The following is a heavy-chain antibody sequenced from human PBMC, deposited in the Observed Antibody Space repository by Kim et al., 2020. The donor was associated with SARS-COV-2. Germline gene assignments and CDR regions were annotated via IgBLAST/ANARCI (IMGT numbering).Heavy chain of an antibody. J-gene: IGHJ4*02. CDR2: GT. D-gene: IGHD1-26*01. CDR3: ARSGGGYFDY. V-gene: IGHV1-2*02. Sequence: GTNYAQKFQGRVTMTRDTSISTAYMELSRLRSDDTAVYYCARSGGGYFDYWGQGTLVTVSS.